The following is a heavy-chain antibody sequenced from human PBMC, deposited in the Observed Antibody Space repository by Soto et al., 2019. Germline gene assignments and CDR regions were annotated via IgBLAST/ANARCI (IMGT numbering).Heavy chain of an antibody. D-gene: IGHD3-10*01. CDR3: ARHSVYYYRSGSYSLYYYYYMDV. V-gene: IGHV4-59*08. CDR2: IYYSGST. J-gene: IGHJ6*03. CDR1: GGSISSYY. Sequence: SETLSLTCTVSGGSISSYYWSWIRQPPGKGLEWIGYIYYSGSTNYNPSLKSRVTISVDTSKNQFSLKLSSVTAADTAVYYCARHSVYYYRSGSYSLYYYYYMDVWGKGPTVTVSS.